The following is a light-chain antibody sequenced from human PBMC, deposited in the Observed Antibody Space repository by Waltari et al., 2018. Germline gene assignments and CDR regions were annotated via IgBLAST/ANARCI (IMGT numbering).Light chain of an antibody. Sequence: QSALTQPASVPGSPGQSITIPCTGTRRDIGGYNYASWYQQDVGKAPKLLIYDVSKRPSGVSNRFSGSKSGNTASLTISGLQAEDEADYHCSSYTGSSTWVFGGGTKLTVL. J-gene: IGLJ3*02. CDR2: DVS. CDR3: SSYTGSSTWV. V-gene: IGLV2-14*01. CDR1: RRDIGGYNY.